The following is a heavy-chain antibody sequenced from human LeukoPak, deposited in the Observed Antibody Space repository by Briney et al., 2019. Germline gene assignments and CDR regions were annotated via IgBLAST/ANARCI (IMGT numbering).Heavy chain of an antibody. J-gene: IGHJ5*02. CDR2: ISGSGGST. D-gene: IGHD2-2*01. CDR3: AKVGGIVVVPAAIMGNNWFDP. Sequence: GGSLRLSCAASGFTFSSYAMSWVRQAPGKGLEWVSAISGSGGSTYYADSVKGRFTISRDNSKNTLYLQMNSLRAEDTAVYYCAKVGGIVVVPAAIMGNNWFDPWAQGTLVTVSS. V-gene: IGHV3-23*01. CDR1: GFTFSSYA.